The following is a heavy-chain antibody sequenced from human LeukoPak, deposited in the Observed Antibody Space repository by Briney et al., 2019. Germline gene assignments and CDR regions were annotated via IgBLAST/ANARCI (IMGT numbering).Heavy chain of an antibody. CDR2: ISGSGGST. V-gene: IGHV3-23*01. Sequence: PGGSLRLSCAASGFPLRTYGMSWVRQAPGKGLEWVSAISGSGGSTYYADSVKGRFTISRDNSKNTLYLQMNSLRAEDTAVYYCAKDLKGVAVAGCFDIWGQGTMVTVSS. CDR3: AKDLKGVAVAGCFDI. D-gene: IGHD6-19*01. J-gene: IGHJ3*02. CDR1: GFPLRTYG.